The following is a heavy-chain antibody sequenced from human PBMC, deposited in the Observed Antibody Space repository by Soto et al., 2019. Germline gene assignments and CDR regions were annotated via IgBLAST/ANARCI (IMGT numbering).Heavy chain of an antibody. D-gene: IGHD3-10*01. CDR1: GDTFNFYS. CDR3: ASSYGSGYRAFDY. CDR2: VNPIVSMS. V-gene: IGHV1-69*02. Sequence: QVQLVQSGAEVKRPGSSVKVSCKASGDTFNFYSINWVRQAPGLGLEWMGRVNPIVSMSNYAQKFQGRATMTADKSTSTAHMEPSSLRSEDTAIYYCASSYGSGYRAFDYWGQGALVTVSS. J-gene: IGHJ4*02.